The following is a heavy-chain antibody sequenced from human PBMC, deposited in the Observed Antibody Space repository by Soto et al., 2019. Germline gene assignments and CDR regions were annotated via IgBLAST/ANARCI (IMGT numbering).Heavy chain of an antibody. V-gene: IGHV4-39*01. CDR2: IYYSGST. D-gene: IGHD3-10*01. J-gene: IGHJ4*02. CDR1: GGSISSSSYY. Sequence: SETLSLTCTVSGGSISSSSYYWGWIRQPPGKGLEWIGSIYYSGSTYYNPSLKSRVTISVDTSKNQFSLKLSSVTAADTAVYYCVRLLRDYGSGSYYFDYWGQGTLVTVSS. CDR3: VRLLRDYGSGSYYFDY.